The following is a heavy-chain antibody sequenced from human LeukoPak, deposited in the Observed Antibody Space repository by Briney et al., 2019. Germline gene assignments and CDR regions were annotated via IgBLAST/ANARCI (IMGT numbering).Heavy chain of an antibody. V-gene: IGHV3-74*01. CDR3: AREAPDSSSGVWFDP. Sequence: SGGSLRLSCAASGFTFSSYWMHWVRQAPWKGLVWVSRINSDGSSTSYADSVKGRFTISRDNAKNTLYLQMNSLRAEDTAVYYCAREAPDSSSGVWFDPWGQGTLVTVSS. J-gene: IGHJ5*02. CDR1: GFTFSSYW. CDR2: INSDGSST. D-gene: IGHD6-13*01.